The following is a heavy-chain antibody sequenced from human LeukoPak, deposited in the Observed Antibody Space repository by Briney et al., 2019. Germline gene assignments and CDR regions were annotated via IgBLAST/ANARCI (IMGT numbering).Heavy chain of an antibody. D-gene: IGHD6-19*01. CDR3: AKVWDSSGWTWIDY. Sequence: GGSLRLSCAASGFTLSSYAMSWVRQAPGKGLEWVSAISGSGGSTYYADSVKGRFTISRDNSKNTLYLQMNSLRAEDTAVYYCAKVWDSSGWTWIDYWGQGTLVTVSS. V-gene: IGHV3-23*01. J-gene: IGHJ4*02. CDR2: ISGSGGST. CDR1: GFTLSSYA.